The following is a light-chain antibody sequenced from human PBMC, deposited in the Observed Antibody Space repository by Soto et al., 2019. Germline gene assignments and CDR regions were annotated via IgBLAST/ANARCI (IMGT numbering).Light chain of an antibody. CDR1: QTVGSN. CDR3: QQSYKTPHT. J-gene: IGKJ2*01. V-gene: IGKV3-15*01. CDR2: DAS. Sequence: EIVMTQSPATLSVSPGERATLSCRASQTVGSNLAWYQQKPGQPPRLLIYDASTRATGIPVRFRGSGSGTQFTLTISSLQSEDSATYYCQQSYKTPHTFGQGTKLETK.